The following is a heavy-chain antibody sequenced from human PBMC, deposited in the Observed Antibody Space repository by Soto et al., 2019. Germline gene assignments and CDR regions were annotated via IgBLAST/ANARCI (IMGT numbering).Heavy chain of an antibody. J-gene: IGHJ4*02. V-gene: IGHV1-2*02. CDR2: INPDSGAT. CDR1: GYSFTGYY. CDR3: ARGDYGTGGYPFPYFDY. Sequence: HEHLVQSGAEVKRPGASLKVSCKAPGYSFTGYYIIWVRQAPGQGLEWMGWINPDSGATNYAQNFQGRVTLTSDTSISTASMDLTSLTSDDTAVYYCARGDYGTGGYPFPYFDYWGQGTLVIVSS. D-gene: IGHD2-8*02.